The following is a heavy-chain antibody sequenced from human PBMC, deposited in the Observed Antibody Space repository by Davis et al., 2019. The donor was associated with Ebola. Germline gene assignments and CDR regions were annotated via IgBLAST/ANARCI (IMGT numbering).Heavy chain of an antibody. J-gene: IGHJ6*03. V-gene: IGHV3-73*01. CDR2: IRSKANSYAT. CDR3: TRLVFSIAAAGRNYYYYYMDV. D-gene: IGHD6-13*01. CDR1: GFTFSGSA. Sequence: PGGSLRLSCAASGFTFSGSAMHWVRQASGKGLEWVGRIRSKANSYATAYAASVKGGFTISRDDSKNTAYLQMNSLKTEDTAVYYCTRLVFSIAAAGRNYYYYYMDVWGKGTTVTVSS.